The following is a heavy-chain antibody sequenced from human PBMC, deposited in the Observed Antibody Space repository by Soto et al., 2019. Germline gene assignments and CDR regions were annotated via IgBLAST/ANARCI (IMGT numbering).Heavy chain of an antibody. CDR3: ARDLMGTRANSFDP. CDR2: IXYSASP. CDR1: GGSISRGGYY. J-gene: IGHJ5*02. V-gene: IGHV4-31*03. Sequence: SETLSLTCTVSGGSISRGGYYGRWIREDPGKGLEWIGYIXYSASPXXXPXXXXRXTISVDTSKNQLSLKLSSVTAADTAVYYCARDLMGTRANSFDPCGQGTMGSVSA.